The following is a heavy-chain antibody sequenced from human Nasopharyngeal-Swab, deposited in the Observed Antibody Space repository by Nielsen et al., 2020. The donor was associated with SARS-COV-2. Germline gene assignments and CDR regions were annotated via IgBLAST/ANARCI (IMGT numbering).Heavy chain of an antibody. CDR3: AAAKAARQGYYYYGMDV. CDR2: IVVGSGNT. Sequence: SVKVSCKASGFTFTSSAVQWVRQARGQRLEWIGWIVVGSGNTNYAQKFQERVTITRDMSTSTAYMELSRLRSEDTAVYYCAAAKAARQGYYYYGMDVWGQGTTVTVSS. J-gene: IGHJ6*02. V-gene: IGHV1-58*01. D-gene: IGHD6-6*01. CDR1: GFTFTSSA.